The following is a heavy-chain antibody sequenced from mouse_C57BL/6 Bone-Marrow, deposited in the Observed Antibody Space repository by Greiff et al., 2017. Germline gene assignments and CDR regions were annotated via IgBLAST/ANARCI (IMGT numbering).Heavy chain of an antibody. CDR3: TRDLYYFDY. D-gene: IGHD6-1*01. CDR1: DYTFTDYE. CDR2: IDPETGGT. Sequence: VQLQESGAELVRPGASVTLSCKASDYTFTDYEMHWVKQTPVHGLEWIGAIDPETGGTAYNQKFTGKAILSADKSSSTAYMELRSLTSEDSAVYYCTRDLYYFDYWGQGTTLTVSS. V-gene: IGHV1-15*01. J-gene: IGHJ2*01.